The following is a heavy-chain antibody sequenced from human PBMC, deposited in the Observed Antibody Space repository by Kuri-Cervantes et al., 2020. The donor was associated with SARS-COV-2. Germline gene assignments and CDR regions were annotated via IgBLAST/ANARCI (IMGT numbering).Heavy chain of an antibody. J-gene: IGHJ6*03. CDR3: ARGFTGSTSYYYYYMDV. D-gene: IGHD1-7*01. CDR1: GFTVSGNY. CDR2: IYSGGTT. Sequence: GGSLRLSCAASGFTVSGNYMSWVRQAPGKGLEWVSVIYSGGTTYYADSVMGRFTISRDNSKNTLFLQMNSLRAEDTAVYYCARGFTGSTSYYYYYMDVWGKGTTVTVSS. V-gene: IGHV3-53*01.